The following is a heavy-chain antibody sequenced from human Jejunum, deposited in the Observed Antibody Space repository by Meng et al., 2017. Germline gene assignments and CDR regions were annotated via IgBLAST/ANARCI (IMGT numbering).Heavy chain of an antibody. J-gene: IGHJ4*02. CDR1: GFTFSSYA. Sequence: GGSLRLSCAASGFTFSSYAMSWVRQAPGKGLEWVSAISGSGGTTYYADSVKGRFTISRDNSKNTLYLQMTSLRAEDTAVYYCAHAGNVVATAPDHWGQGTLVTISS. CDR3: AHAGNVVATAPDH. CDR2: ISGSGGTT. D-gene: IGHD2-21*01. V-gene: IGHV3-23*01.